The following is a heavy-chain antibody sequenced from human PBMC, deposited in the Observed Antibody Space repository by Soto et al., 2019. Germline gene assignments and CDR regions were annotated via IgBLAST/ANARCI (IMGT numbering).Heavy chain of an antibody. Sequence: ASVKVSCKVSGYTLTELSMHWVRQAPGKGLEWMGGFDPEDGETIYAQKFQGRVTMTEDTSTDTAYMELSSLRSEDTAVYYCATAGIAAAGDQDAYYYYYGMDVWGQGTRVTVSS. CDR1: GYTLTELS. V-gene: IGHV1-24*01. J-gene: IGHJ6*02. D-gene: IGHD6-13*01. CDR3: ATAGIAAAGDQDAYYYYYGMDV. CDR2: FDPEDGET.